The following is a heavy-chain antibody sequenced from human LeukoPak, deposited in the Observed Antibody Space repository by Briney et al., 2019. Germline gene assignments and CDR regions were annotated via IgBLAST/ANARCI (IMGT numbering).Heavy chain of an antibody. V-gene: IGHV4-4*07. J-gene: IGHJ6*02. CDR3: ARDLNL. D-gene: IGHD1-14*01. CDR2: IYNSGT. Sequence: PSETLSLTCTVSGGSIRNNYWGWIRQPAGKGLEWIGRIYNSGTTSNPSLKSRVTMSVDISKNQFSLKLGSVTAADTAVYYCARDLNLWGQGTTVTVS. CDR1: GGSIRNNY.